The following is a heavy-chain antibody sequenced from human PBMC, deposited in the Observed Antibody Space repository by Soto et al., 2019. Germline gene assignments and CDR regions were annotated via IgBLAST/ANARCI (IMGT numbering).Heavy chain of an antibody. J-gene: IGHJ6*02. D-gene: IGHD6-13*01. CDR3: ARRASSRIYYYYGMDV. CDR2: ISSSSSYT. CDR1: GFTFSDYY. V-gene: IGHV3-11*06. Sequence: QVQLVESGGGLVQPGGSLRLSCAASGFTFSDYYMSWIRQAPGKGLEWVSYISSSSSYTNYADSVKGRFTISRDNAKNSLYLQMNSLRAEDTAVYYCARRASSRIYYYYGMDVWGQGTTVTVSS.